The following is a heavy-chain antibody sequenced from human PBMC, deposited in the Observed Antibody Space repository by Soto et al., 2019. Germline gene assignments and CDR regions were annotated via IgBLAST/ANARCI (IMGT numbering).Heavy chain of an antibody. D-gene: IGHD3-22*01. J-gene: IGHJ4*02. V-gene: IGHV5-51*01. CDR1: GYSFTSYW. Sequence: PGESLKISCKGSGYSFTSYWIGWVRQMPGKGLEWMGIIYPGDSDTRYSPSFQGQVTISADKPISTAYLQWSSLKASDTAMYYCARQGPVTYYYDSSGYYPPLDYWGQGTLVTVSS. CDR3: ARQGPVTYYYDSSGYYPPLDY. CDR2: IYPGDSDT.